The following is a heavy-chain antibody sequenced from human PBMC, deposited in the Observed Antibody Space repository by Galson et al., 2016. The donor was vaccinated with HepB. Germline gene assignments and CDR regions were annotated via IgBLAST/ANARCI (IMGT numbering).Heavy chain of an antibody. D-gene: IGHD2/OR15-2a*01. CDR1: GGSISSKSYY. J-gene: IGHJ4*02. Sequence: SETLSLTCTVSGGSISSKSYYWGWIRQPPGKGLEWIGSIYFTGTTYYSPSLTSRVTISVDKSRNQFSLKLTSVTAADTAVYYCASGHVVIVPAGWHWGQGTLVTVSS. CDR2: IYFTGTT. CDR3: ASGHVVIVPAGWH. V-gene: IGHV4-39*01.